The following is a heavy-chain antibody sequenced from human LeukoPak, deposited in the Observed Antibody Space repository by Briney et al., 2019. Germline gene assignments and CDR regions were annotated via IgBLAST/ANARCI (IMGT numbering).Heavy chain of an antibody. Sequence: ASVKVSCKASGGTFSTYVISWVRQAPGQGLEWMGQIIPIFGTAHYALTFQGRATISADESTNTAYMELSSLRSEDTAVYFCARAGDTVVVPELLGGHDAFDIWGQGTMVTVSS. CDR2: IIPIFGTA. V-gene: IGHV1-69*13. J-gene: IGHJ3*02. D-gene: IGHD2-2*01. CDR1: GGTFSTYV. CDR3: ARAGDTVVVPELLGGHDAFDI.